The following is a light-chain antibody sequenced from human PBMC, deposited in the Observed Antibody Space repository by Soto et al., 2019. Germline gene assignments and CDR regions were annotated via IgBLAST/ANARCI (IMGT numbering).Light chain of an antibody. CDR3: SSYTNTGTLV. CDR2: EVS. CDR1: SSDLGAYKY. Sequence: SVLTQPASVSGSPGQSITISCAGTSSDLGAYKYVSWYQQHPDKAPKLILYEVSRRPSGVSNRFSGSKSGNTASLTISGLLAEDEADYSCSSYTNTGTLVFGTGTKVTAL. J-gene: IGLJ1*01. V-gene: IGLV2-14*03.